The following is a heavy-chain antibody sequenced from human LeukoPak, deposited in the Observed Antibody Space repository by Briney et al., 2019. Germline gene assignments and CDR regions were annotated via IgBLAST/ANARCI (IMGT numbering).Heavy chain of an antibody. Sequence: PSETLSLTCTVSGGSISSSSYYWGWIRQPPGKGLEWIGSIYYSGSTYYNPSLKSRVTISVDTSENQFSLKLSSVTAADTAVYYCARGLGYDFWSGYFGVHWFDPWGQGTLVTVSS. D-gene: IGHD3-3*01. J-gene: IGHJ5*02. CDR3: ARGLGYDFWSGYFGVHWFDP. CDR1: GGSISSSSYY. CDR2: IYYSGST. V-gene: IGHV4-39*01.